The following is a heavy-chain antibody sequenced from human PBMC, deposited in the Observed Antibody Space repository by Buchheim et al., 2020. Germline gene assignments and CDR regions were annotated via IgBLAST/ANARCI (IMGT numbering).Heavy chain of an antibody. CDR1: GFTFSSYA. J-gene: IGHJ4*02. V-gene: IGHV3-30*04. Sequence: QVQLVESGGGVVQPGRSLRLSCAASGFTFSSYAMHWVRQAPGKGLEWVALISYDGSNKYYADSVKGRFTISRDNSKNPLYLQMNSLRTEDTAVYYCARGPYYYDSSGSRALDYWGQGTL. CDR3: ARGPYYYDSSGSRALDY. D-gene: IGHD3-22*01. CDR2: ISYDGSNK.